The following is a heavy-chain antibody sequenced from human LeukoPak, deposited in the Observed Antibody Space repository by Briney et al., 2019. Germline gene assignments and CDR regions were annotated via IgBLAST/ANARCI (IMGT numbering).Heavy chain of an antibody. V-gene: IGHV1-69*13. CDR2: IIPIFGTA. CDR1: GYTFTGYY. D-gene: IGHD5-12*01. Sequence: SVKVSCKASGYTFTGYYMHWVRQAPGQGLEWMGGIIPIFGTANYAQKFQGRVTITADESTSTAYMELSSLRSEDTAVYYCARYSGYDYDYWGQGTLVTVSS. J-gene: IGHJ4*02. CDR3: ARYSGYDYDY.